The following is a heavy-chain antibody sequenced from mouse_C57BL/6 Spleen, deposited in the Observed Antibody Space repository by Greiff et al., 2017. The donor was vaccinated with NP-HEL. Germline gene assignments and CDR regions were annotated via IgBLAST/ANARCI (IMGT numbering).Heavy chain of an antibody. D-gene: IGHD1-1*01. J-gene: IGHJ4*01. CDR1: GFTFSDYG. CDR2: ISSGSSTI. Sequence: EVKLMESGGGLVKPGGSLKLSCAASGFTFSDYGMHWVRQAPEKGLEWVAYISSGSSTIYYADTVKGRFTISRDNAKNTLLQQMTSLRAEDTAMYYCARGDTTDEGDYWGQGTSVTVSS. CDR3: ARGDTTDEGDY. V-gene: IGHV5-17*01.